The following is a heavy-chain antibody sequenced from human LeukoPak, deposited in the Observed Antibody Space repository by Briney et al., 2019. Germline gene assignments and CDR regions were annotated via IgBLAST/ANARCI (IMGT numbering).Heavy chain of an antibody. Sequence: ASVTVSCKAFGGTFSSYAISWVRQAPGQGLEWMGGIIPIFGTANYAQKFQGRVTITTDESTSTAYMELSSLRSEDTAVYYCARDRPATLTGYYYYMDVWGKGTTVTVSS. V-gene: IGHV1-69*05. CDR3: ARDRPATLTGYYYYMDV. CDR2: IIPIFGTA. J-gene: IGHJ6*03. D-gene: IGHD6-25*01. CDR1: GGTFSSYA.